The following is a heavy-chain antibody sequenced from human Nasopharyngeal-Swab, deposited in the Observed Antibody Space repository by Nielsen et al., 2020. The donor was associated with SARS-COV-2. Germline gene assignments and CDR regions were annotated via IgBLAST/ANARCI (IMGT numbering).Heavy chain of an antibody. D-gene: IGHD6-13*01. V-gene: IGHV3-23*01. CDR2: ISGSGGST. CDR1: GFTFSSYA. Sequence: GESPKISCAASGFTFSSYAMSWVRQAPGKGLEWVSAISGSGGSTYYADSVKGRFTISRDNSKNTLYLQMNSLRAEDTAVYYCAKPHSWEQQLVTDSYYFDYWGQGTLVTVSS. CDR3: AKPHSWEQQLVTDSYYFDY. J-gene: IGHJ4*02.